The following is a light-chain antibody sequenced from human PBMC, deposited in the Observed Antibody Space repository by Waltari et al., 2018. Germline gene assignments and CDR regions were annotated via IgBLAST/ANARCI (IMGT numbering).Light chain of an antibody. CDR3: QQFGGGFT. J-gene: IGKJ3*01. CDR1: QSVSSSY. V-gene: IGKV3-20*01. CDR2: GES. Sequence: EIVLTQSPVTLSLSPGERATISCRASQSVSSSYLAWYQQKPGQAPRLLIYGESFRATGIPDRFSGSGSETDFTLTISRLETEDVAVFYCQQFGGGFTFGPGTKVDIK.